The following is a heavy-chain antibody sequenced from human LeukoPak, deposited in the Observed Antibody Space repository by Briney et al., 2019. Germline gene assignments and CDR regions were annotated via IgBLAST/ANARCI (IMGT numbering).Heavy chain of an antibody. D-gene: IGHD1-26*01. Sequence: GGSLRLSCAATGFTFSSYAMSWVRQAPGKGLEWVSSISGSGGGTYYADSVKGRLTISRDNSKNTLYLQMNSLRAEDTAVYYCAKPLLVGATRPDAFDIWGQGTMVTVSS. J-gene: IGHJ3*02. CDR1: GFTFSSYA. CDR2: ISGSGGGT. CDR3: AKPLLVGATRPDAFDI. V-gene: IGHV3-23*01.